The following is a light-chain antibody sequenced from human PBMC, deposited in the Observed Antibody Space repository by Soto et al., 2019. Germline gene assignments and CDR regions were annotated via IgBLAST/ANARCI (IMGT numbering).Light chain of an antibody. CDR2: LDRSGSY. CDR3: DTWYSNTHKV. CDR1: SGHNTYI. J-gene: IGLJ3*02. V-gene: IGLV4-60*02. Sequence: QPVLTQSSSASASLGSSVKLTCILSSGHNTYIIAWHQQQPGKAPRFLMTLDRSGSYNRGSGVPDRFSGSSSGADRYLTISNLQFEDDGDYYCDTWYSNTHKVFGGGTKLTVL.